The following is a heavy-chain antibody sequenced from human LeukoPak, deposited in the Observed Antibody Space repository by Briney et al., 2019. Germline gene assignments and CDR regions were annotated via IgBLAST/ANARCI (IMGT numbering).Heavy chain of an antibody. Sequence: SETLSLTCAVSGGSLSSGGYSWSWIRQPPGKGLEWIGYIYHSGSTYYNPSLKSRVTISVDRSKNQFSLKLSSVTAADTAVYYCARVGYYESDYWGQGTLVTVSS. CDR2: IYHSGST. CDR1: GGSLSSGGYS. J-gene: IGHJ4*02. CDR3: ARVGYYESDY. V-gene: IGHV4-30-2*01. D-gene: IGHD3-22*01.